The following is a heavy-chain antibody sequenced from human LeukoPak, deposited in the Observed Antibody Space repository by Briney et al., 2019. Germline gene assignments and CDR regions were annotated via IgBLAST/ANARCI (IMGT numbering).Heavy chain of an antibody. CDR3: ASARPYCDILTGYYN. D-gene: IGHD3-9*01. CDR2: IIPIFGTA. V-gene: IGHV1-69*13. J-gene: IGHJ4*02. Sequence: SVKVSCKASGGTFSSYAISWVRQAPGQGLEWMGGIIPIFGTANYAHKFQGRVTITADESTSTAYMELSSLRSEDTAVYYCASARPYCDILTGYYNWGQGTLVTVSS. CDR1: GGTFSSYA.